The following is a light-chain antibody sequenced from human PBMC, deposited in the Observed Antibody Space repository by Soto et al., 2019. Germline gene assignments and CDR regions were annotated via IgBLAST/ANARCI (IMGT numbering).Light chain of an antibody. CDR2: DGS. Sequence: DIQITQSPSTLSTYVGARVAITCRGSQSVSYWLAWYQQKQGKAPDLLIYDGSTLARGVPPRFSGGGFGTEFTLNISSLQPDDSSIYYCQHYNTYTKSFGPGTKVDIK. CDR1: QSVSYW. CDR3: QHYNTYTKS. V-gene: IGKV1-5*01. J-gene: IGKJ3*01.